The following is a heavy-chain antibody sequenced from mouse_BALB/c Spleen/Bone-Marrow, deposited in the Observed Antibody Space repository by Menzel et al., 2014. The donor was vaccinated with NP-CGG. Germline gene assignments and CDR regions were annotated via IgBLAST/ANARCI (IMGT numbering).Heavy chain of an antibody. Sequence: EVQLVESGGGLVQPGGSLKLSCAASGFTFSSHTMSWVRQTPEKRLEWVAYISNGGGSTYYPDTVKGRFTISRDNAKNTLYLQMSSLKSEDTAMYYCARRVWSRGGDYWGQGTSVAVSS. CDR3: ARRVWSRGGDY. J-gene: IGHJ4*01. CDR1: GFTFSSHT. CDR2: ISNGGGST. D-gene: IGHD2-10*02. V-gene: IGHV5-12-2*01.